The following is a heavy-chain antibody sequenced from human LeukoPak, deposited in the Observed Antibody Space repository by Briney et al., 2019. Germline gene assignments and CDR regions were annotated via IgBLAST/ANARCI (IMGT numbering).Heavy chain of an antibody. J-gene: IGHJ4*02. Sequence: ASVKVSCKASGYTFTGYYMHWVRQAPGQGLEWMGWINPNSGGTNYAQKFQGRVTMTRDTSISTAYMELSRLRSDDTAVYYCARIGTPRDGYYFDYWGQGTLVTVSS. CDR1: GYTFTGYY. V-gene: IGHV1-2*02. CDR2: INPNSGGT. CDR3: ARIGTPRDGYYFDY. D-gene: IGHD1-1*01.